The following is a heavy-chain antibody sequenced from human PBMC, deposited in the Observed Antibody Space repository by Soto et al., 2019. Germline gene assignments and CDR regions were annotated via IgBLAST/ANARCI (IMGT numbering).Heavy chain of an antibody. CDR1: GFTFAGSA. CDR2: IRNKANNYAT. CDR3: AGPGPFDS. J-gene: IGHJ4*02. D-gene: IGHD1-1*01. V-gene: IGHV3-73*01. Sequence: DVQMVESGGGLVQPGGSLKLSCATTGFTFAGSAIHWVRQAPGEGLEWIGRIRNKANNYATAYPASVAGRFTISRDDSKTTAYLEMNSLKTEDTAMYYCAGPGPFDSWGQGTLVTVSS.